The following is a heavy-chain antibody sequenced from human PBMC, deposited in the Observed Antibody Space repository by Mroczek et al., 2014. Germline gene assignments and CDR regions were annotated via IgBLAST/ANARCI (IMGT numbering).Heavy chain of an antibody. D-gene: IGHD6-13*01. Sequence: EVQLVESGAEVKKPGESLKISCKGSGYSFTSYWIGWVRQMPGKGLEWMGIIYPGDSDTRYSPSFQGQVTISADKSISTAYLQWSSLKASDTAMYYCARRERYSSSWYEVGFDPVGPGNPGHRLL. V-gene: IGHV5-51*03. CDR1: GYSFTSYW. CDR3: ARRERYSSSWYEVGFDP. J-gene: IGHJ5*02. CDR2: IYPGDSDT.